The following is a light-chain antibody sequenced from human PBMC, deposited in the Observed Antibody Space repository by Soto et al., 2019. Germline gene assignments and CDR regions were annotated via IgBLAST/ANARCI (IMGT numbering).Light chain of an antibody. J-gene: IGKJ1*01. CDR2: GAS. CDR3: QQYNNWPKR. Sequence: EIVMTQSLATLSVSPGERATLSCRASQSVSSNLAWYQQKPGQAPRLLIYGASTRATGIPARFSGSGSGTNFTLTISSLHSEDFAVYYCQQYNNWPKRFGQGTRVDNK. V-gene: IGKV3-15*01. CDR1: QSVSSN.